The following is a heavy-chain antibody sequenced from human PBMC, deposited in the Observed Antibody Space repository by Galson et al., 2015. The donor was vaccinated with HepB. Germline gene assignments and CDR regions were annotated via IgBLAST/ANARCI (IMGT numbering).Heavy chain of an antibody. Sequence: SLRLSCAASGFTFSSYAMHWVRQAPGKGLEWVAVISYDGSNKYYADSVKGRFTISRDNSKNTLYLQMNSLRAEDTAVYYCARQGYCSGGSCFPSNYYYYGMDVWGQGTTVTVSS. CDR1: GFTFSSYA. CDR3: ARQGYCSGGSCFPSNYYYYGMDV. CDR2: ISYDGSNK. D-gene: IGHD2-15*01. V-gene: IGHV3-30-3*01. J-gene: IGHJ6*02.